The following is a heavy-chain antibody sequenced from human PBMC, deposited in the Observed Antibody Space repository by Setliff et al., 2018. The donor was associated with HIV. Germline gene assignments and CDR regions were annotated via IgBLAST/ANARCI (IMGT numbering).Heavy chain of an antibody. CDR3: ARGRNYDSSGYGDYYYYMDV. CDR1: GYIFTNYG. V-gene: IGHV1-2*02. D-gene: IGHD3-22*01. J-gene: IGHJ6*03. CDR2: INPNSGGT. Sequence: GASVKVSCKASGYIFTNYGISWVRQAPGQGLEWMGWINPNSGGTNYTQNFQGRVTMSRDTSISTAYMELSRLRSDDTAVYYCARGRNYDSSGYGDYYYYMDVWGKGTTVTVSS.